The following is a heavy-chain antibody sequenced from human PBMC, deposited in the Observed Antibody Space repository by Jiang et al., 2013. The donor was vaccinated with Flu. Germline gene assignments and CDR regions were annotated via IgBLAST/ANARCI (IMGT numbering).Heavy chain of an antibody. V-gene: IGHV1-2*04. CDR2: INPNSGGT. J-gene: IGHJ4*02. CDR1: GYTFTDYY. CDR3: ARAPLHSSGWHFDY. D-gene: IGHD6-19*01. Sequence: GAEVKKPGASVKVSCKASGYTFTDYYIQWVRQAPGQGLEWMGWINPNSGGTKYAQKFQGWVTMTWDTSISTAYMELNRLTSDDTAVYYCARAPLHSSGWHFDYWGQG.